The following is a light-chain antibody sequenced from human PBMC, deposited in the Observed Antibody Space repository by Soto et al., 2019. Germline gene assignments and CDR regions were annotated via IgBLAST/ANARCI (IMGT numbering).Light chain of an antibody. Sequence: DIQLTQSPSSLSASLGDRVTIXCRASQTITTYLSWFQQKPGKAPKLLVYGASSLQSGVPSRFSGSGSGTEFTLTISSLQSEDFATYYCQQSYTTPITFGQGTRLEI. CDR3: QQSYTTPIT. CDR2: GAS. V-gene: IGKV1-39*01. J-gene: IGKJ5*01. CDR1: QTITTY.